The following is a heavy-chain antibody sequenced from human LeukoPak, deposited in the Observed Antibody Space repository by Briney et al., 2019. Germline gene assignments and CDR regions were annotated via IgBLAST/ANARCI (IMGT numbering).Heavy chain of an antibody. D-gene: IGHD3-22*01. CDR2: INPNSGGT. V-gene: IGHV1-2*02. Sequence: ASVKVSCKASGYTFTGYYMHWVRQAPGQGLEWMGWINPNSGGTNYAQKFQGGVTMTRDTSINTAYMELSRLRSDDTAVYYCARESYYYDSSGYDYWGQGTLVTVSS. CDR1: GYTFTGYY. CDR3: ARESYYYDSSGYDY. J-gene: IGHJ4*02.